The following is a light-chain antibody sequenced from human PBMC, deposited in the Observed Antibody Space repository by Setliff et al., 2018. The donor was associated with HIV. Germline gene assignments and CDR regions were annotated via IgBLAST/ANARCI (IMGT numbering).Light chain of an antibody. CDR1: SNDVGRYDL. Sequence: QSALTQPASVSGSPGQSITISCTGTSNDVGRYDLVSWYQQHPARAPKLIIYQATNRPSGVPDRFSGYKSGTSASLAITGLQAEDEADYYCQSYDSSLSGSVFGSGTKVTVL. J-gene: IGLJ1*01. CDR3: QSYDSSLSGSV. CDR2: QAT. V-gene: IGLV2-14*02.